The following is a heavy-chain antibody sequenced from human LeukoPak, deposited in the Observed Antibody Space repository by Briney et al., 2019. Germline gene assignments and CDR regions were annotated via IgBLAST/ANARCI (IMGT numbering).Heavy chain of an antibody. J-gene: IGHJ3*02. Sequence: GASVKVSCKASGYTFTSYAMNWVRQAPGQGLEWMGWINTNTGNPTYAQGFTGRFVFSLDTSVSTAYLQISSLKAEDTAVYYYAREVEMDTNGAFDIWGQGTMVTVSS. CDR3: AREVEMDTNGAFDI. D-gene: IGHD5-24*01. CDR1: GYTFTSYA. V-gene: IGHV7-4-1*02. CDR2: INTNTGNP.